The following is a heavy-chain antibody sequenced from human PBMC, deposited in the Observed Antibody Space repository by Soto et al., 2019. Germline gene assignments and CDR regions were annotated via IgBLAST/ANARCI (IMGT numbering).Heavy chain of an antibody. D-gene: IGHD3-16*02. CDR2: INHSGST. CDR3: ARGRQITYYDYIWGSYRYPYFDY. Sequence: SETLSLTCAVYGGSFSGYYWSWIRQPPGKGLEWIGEINHSGSTNYNPSLKSRVTISVDTSKNQFSLKLSSVTAADTAVYYCARGRQITYYDYIWGSYRYPYFDYWGQGTLVTVSS. J-gene: IGHJ4*02. V-gene: IGHV4-34*01. CDR1: GGSFSGYY.